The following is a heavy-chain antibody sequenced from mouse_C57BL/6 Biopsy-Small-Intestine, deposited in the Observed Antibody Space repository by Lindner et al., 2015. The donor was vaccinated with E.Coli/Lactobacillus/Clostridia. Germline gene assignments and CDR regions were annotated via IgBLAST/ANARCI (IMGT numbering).Heavy chain of an antibody. CDR1: GFTFSDYG. V-gene: IGHV5-17*01. CDR2: ISSGSSTI. D-gene: IGHD1-1*01. CDR3: ARGSSGGMDY. J-gene: IGHJ4*01. Sequence: VQLQESGGGLVKTGGSLKLSCAASGFTFSDYGMHWVRQAPEKGLEWVAYISSGSSTIYYADTVKGRLTISRDNAKNTLFLQMTSLRSEDTAMYYYARGSSGGMDYWGQGTSVTVSS.